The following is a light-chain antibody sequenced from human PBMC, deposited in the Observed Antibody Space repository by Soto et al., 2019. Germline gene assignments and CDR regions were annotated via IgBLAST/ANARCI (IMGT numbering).Light chain of an antibody. V-gene: IGLV1-44*01. Sequence: QSVLTQPPSASGTPGLRVTLSCSGSSSNIGFNAVNWYQQLPGTAPKLLMHGNSQRPSGVPDRFSGSKSGTSATLGITGFQTGDEADYYCGSWDSSLSAYVFGTGTKLTVL. CDR2: GNS. CDR1: SSNIGFNA. J-gene: IGLJ1*01. CDR3: GSWDSSLSAYV.